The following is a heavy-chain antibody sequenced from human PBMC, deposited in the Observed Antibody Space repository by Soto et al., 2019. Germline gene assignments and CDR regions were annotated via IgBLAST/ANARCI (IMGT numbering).Heavy chain of an antibody. J-gene: IGHJ4*02. Sequence: QVQLVESGGGVVQPGRSLRLSCAASGFTFSSYAMHWVRQAPGKGLEWVAVISYDGSNKYYADSMKGRFTISRDNSKNTLYLQMNSLRAEDTAVYYCARSTIFSFDYWGQGTLVTVSS. D-gene: IGHD3-9*01. CDR3: ARSTIFSFDY. V-gene: IGHV3-30-3*01. CDR1: GFTFSSYA. CDR2: ISYDGSNK.